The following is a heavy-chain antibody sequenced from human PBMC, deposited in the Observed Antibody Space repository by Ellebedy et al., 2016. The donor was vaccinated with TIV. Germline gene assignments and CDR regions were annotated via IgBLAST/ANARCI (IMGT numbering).Heavy chain of an antibody. D-gene: IGHD3-22*01. CDR2: INQDGSKK. Sequence: GESLKISXAASGFTFSSYWMNWVRQAPGKGLEWVANINQDGSKKYYVDFVKGRFSISRDNAKNSLYLQLNSLRADDTAVYYCARPFYYGSSGPDDWGQGTLVTVSS. J-gene: IGHJ4*02. CDR1: GFTFSSYW. CDR3: ARPFYYGSSGPDD. V-gene: IGHV3-7*01.